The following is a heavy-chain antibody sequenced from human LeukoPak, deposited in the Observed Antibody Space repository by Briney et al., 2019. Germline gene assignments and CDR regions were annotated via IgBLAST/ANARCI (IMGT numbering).Heavy chain of an antibody. CDR3: ARDGGYSYGSDY. CDR1: GFTFSSYW. CDR2: INQDGSDK. V-gene: IGHV3-7*01. D-gene: IGHD5-18*01. Sequence: PGWSLRLSCAASGFTFSSYWMSWVRQAPGKGLAWVANINQDGSDKYYVDSVKGRFTISRDNAKNSLYLQMNSLRAEDTAVYYCARDGGYSYGSDYWGQGTRFTVSS. J-gene: IGHJ4*02.